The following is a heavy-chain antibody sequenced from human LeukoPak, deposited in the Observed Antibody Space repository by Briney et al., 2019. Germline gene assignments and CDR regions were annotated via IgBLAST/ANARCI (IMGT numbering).Heavy chain of an antibody. D-gene: IGHD2-2*01. CDR2: VLIGSKLT. CDR3: VKRPASSDAYFEE. CDR1: GFTFSNYA. J-gene: IGHJ4*02. Sequence: TGGSLRLSRAASGFTFSNYAMSWVRQAPGKGLEWVSSVLIGSKLTYHADSVKGRFIVSRDDSKSTLYLQMHSLRAEDTAVYYCVKRPASSDAYFEEWGRGTLVTVSS. V-gene: IGHV3-23*05.